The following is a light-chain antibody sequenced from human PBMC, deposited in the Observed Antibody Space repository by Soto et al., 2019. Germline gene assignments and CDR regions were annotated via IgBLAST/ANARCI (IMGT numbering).Light chain of an antibody. CDR2: SNN. J-gene: IGLJ2*01. CDR3: ATWYDSLNGVI. V-gene: IGLV1-44*01. Sequence: QSVLTQPPSASGTPGQRVTISCSGSSSNIGGNTISWYQQLPGTAPKLLIYSNNQRPSGVPDRFSGSKSGTSASLAISGLQSEDEADYYCATWYDSLNGVIFGGGTKVTVL. CDR1: SSNIGGNT.